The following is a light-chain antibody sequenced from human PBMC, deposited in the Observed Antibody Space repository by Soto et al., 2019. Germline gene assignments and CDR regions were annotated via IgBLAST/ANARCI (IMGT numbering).Light chain of an antibody. CDR1: SSDVGGYDY. Sequence: QSVLTQPASVSGSPGQSITISCTGTSSDVGGYDYVSWYQLHPGKAPKLMVFEVSQRPSGVPDRFSASKSGDTASLTVSGLRAEDEADYYCSSYAGSNMGVFGSGTKLTVL. CDR3: SSYAGSNMGV. CDR2: EVS. V-gene: IGLV2-8*01. J-gene: IGLJ1*01.